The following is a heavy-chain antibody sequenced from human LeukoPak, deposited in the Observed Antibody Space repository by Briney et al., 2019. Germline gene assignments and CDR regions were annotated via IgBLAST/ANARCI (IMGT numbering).Heavy chain of an antibody. J-gene: IGHJ4*02. Sequence: SVHVSCKASGFTFTSSAMQWVRPARGQRLEWIGWIVVGSGNTNYAQKFQERVRITRDMSTSTAYMELNSLRSEDTAVYYCAADRGYDFWSGYHIFDYWGQ. CDR1: GFTFTSSA. CDR2: IVVGSGNT. CDR3: AADRGYDFWSGYHIFDY. D-gene: IGHD3-3*01. V-gene: IGHV1-58*02.